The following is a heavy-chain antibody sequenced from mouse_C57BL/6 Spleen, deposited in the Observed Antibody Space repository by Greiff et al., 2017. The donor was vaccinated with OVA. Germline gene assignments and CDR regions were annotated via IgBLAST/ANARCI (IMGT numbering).Heavy chain of an antibody. CDR3: ARDDYDAMDY. CDR1: GYSITSGYY. J-gene: IGHJ4*01. Sequence: EVKVEESGPGLVKPSQSLSLTCSVTGYSITSGYYWNWIRQFPGNKLEWMGYISYDGSNNYNPSLKNRISITRDTSKNQFFLKLNSVTTEDTATYYCARDDYDAMDYWGQGTSVTVSS. V-gene: IGHV3-6*01. CDR2: ISYDGSN.